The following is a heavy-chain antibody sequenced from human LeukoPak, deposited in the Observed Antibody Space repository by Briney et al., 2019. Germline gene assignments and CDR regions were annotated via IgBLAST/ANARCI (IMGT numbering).Heavy chain of an antibody. CDR3: ANGGDDYDFWSGLSSWFDP. CDR1: GGTFSSYA. D-gene: IGHD3-3*01. CDR2: IIPIFGTA. J-gene: IGHJ5*02. V-gene: IGHV1-69*05. Sequence: SVKVSCKASGGTFSSYAISWVRQAPGQGLEWMGGIIPIFGTANYAQKFQGRVTITTDESTSAAYMELSSLRSEDTAVYYCANGGDDYDFWSGLSSWFDPWGQGTLVTVSS.